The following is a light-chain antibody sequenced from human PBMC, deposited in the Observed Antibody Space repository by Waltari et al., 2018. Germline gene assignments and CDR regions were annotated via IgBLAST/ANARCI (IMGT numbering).Light chain of an antibody. V-gene: IGKV3-15*01. CDR1: QSVSSN. CDR3: QQYNNWPPYT. CDR2: GAS. J-gene: IGKJ2*01. Sequence: EIVMTQSPATLSVSPGERATLSCRASQSVSSNLAWYQQKPGQAPRRLIYGASARATGIPARVIGSGSVTEFTLTISSIHSEDFAVYYCQQYNNWPPYTFGQGTKLEIK.